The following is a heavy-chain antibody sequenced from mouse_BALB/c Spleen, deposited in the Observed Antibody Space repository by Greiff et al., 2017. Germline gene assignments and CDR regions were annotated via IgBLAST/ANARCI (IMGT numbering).Heavy chain of an antibody. J-gene: IGHJ4*01. CDR3: ARERAYYRLYAMDY. CDR2: INPSTGYT. CDR1: GYTFTSYW. D-gene: IGHD2-14*01. V-gene: IGHV1-7*01. Sequence: QVQLQQSGAELAKPGASVKMSCKASGYTFTSYWMHWVKQRPGQGLEWIGYINPSTGYTEYNQKFKDKATLTADKSSSTAYMQLSSLTSEDSAVYYCARERAYYRLYAMDYWGQGTSVTVSS.